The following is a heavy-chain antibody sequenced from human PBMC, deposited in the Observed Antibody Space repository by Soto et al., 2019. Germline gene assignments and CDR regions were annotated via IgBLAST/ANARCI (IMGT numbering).Heavy chain of an antibody. CDR2: ISSSSSYI. V-gene: IGHV3-21*01. CDR1: GFTFSSYS. CDR3: ARGLLWFGELLQPFDY. Sequence: VQLVESGGGLVKPGGSLRLSCAASGFTFSSYSMNWVRQAPGKGLEWVSSISSSSSYIYYADSVKGRFTISRDNAKNSLYLQMNSLRAEDTAVYYCARGLLWFGELLQPFDYWGQGTLVTVSS. D-gene: IGHD3-10*01. J-gene: IGHJ4*02.